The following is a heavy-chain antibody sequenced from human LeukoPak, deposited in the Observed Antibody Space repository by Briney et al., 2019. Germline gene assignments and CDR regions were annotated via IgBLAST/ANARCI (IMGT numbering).Heavy chain of an antibody. D-gene: IGHD2-21*02. CDR2: MYTSGST. CDR3: ARDLRRRVTAIGYGPREYYYYMDV. CDR1: GGSISSYS. V-gene: IGHV4-4*07. J-gene: IGHJ6*03. Sequence: SETLSLTCTVSGGSISSYSWSWIRQPAVKGLEWIGRMYTSGSTKYNPSLKSRVTMSVDTSKNQFSLKLSSVTAADTAVYYCARDLRRRVTAIGYGPREYYYYMDVWGKGTTVTISS.